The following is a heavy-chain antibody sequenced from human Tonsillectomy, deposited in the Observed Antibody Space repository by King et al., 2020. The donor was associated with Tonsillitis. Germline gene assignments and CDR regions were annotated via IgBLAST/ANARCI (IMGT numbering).Heavy chain of an antibody. V-gene: IGHV3-30*03. CDR2: ISYDGSMT. D-gene: IGHD2-2*01. CDR3: AIHKVNLVA. CDR1: GFTFTYYG. Sequence: VQLVESGGGAVPPGRSLRLSGAAYGFTFTYYGMHWVRQDPGKGREWEAVISYDGSMTYYADSVKGRFTISRDNSKNTLYLQMNSLRAEDSAVYYCAIHKVNLVAWGHGTMVSVSS. J-gene: IGHJ4*03.